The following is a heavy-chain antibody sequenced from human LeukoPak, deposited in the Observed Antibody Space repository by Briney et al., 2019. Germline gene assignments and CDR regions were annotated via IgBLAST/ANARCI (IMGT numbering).Heavy chain of an antibody. CDR2: ISCYNGDT. D-gene: IGHD3-22*01. V-gene: IGHV1-18*01. J-gene: IGHJ4*02. CDR3: ARDPSNSSGYHAHFDS. CDR1: GGTFSSYA. Sequence: ASVKVSCKASGGTFSSYAISWVRQAPGQGLEWMGWISCYNGDTIYAQNVQGRVTVTTDASTRTVYIELRNLGSDDTAMYYCARDPSNSSGYHAHFDSWGQGTLVTVSS.